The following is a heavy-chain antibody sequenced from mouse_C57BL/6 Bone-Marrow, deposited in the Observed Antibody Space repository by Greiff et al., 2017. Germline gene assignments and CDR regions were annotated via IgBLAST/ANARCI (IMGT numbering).Heavy chain of an antibody. V-gene: IGHV1-81*01. CDR2: IYPRSGNT. Sequence: LVESGAELARPGASVKLSCKASGYTFTSYGISWVKQRTGQGLEWIGEIYPRSGNTYYNEKFKGKATLTADKSSSTAYMERRSLTSEDSAVYFCARDGNYGSSRFAYWGQGTLVTVSA. J-gene: IGHJ3*01. CDR3: ARDGNYGSSRFAY. D-gene: IGHD1-1*01. CDR1: GYTFTSYG.